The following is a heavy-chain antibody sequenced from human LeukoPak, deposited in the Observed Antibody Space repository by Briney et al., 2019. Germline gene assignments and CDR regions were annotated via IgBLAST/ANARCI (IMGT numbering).Heavy chain of an antibody. CDR3: ARGVNWFDP. V-gene: IGHV4-39*01. Sequence: SETLSLTCTVSGGFIFTSFYWDWIRQPPGKGLEWIGSIYYSGNTYYNPSLRSRVTISVDTSKNQFSLSLNSVSAADTGVYYCARGVNWFDPWGQGTLVTVSS. CDR1: GGFIFTSFY. CDR2: IYYSGNT. J-gene: IGHJ5*02.